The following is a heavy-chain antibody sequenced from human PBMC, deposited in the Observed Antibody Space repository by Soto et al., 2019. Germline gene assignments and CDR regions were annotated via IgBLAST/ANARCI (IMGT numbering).Heavy chain of an antibody. D-gene: IGHD1-26*01. V-gene: IGHV3-30-3*01. CDR2: ISYDGSNK. J-gene: IGHJ6*02. CDR3: ARERGSYYYYSYYGMDV. CDR1: GFTFSSYA. Sequence: QVQLVESGGGVVQPGRSLRLSCAASGFTFSSYAMHWVRQAPGKGLEWVAVISYDGSNKYYADSVKGRFTISRDNSKNTLYLQMNSLRAEDTAVYYCARERGSYYYYSYYGMDVWGQGTTVTVSS.